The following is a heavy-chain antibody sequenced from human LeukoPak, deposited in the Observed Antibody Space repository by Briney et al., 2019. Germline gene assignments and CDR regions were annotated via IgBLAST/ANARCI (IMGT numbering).Heavy chain of an antibody. Sequence: GGSLRLSCAASEFTVSSNYMSWVRQAPGKGLERVSVVYSGGSTYYADSVKGRFTISRDNSKNTLYLQMNSLRAEDTAVYYCARDRSYGTLALDYWGQGTLVTVSS. CDR2: VYSGGST. CDR1: EFTVSSNY. D-gene: IGHD5-18*01. CDR3: ARDRSYGTLALDY. V-gene: IGHV3-66*01. J-gene: IGHJ4*02.